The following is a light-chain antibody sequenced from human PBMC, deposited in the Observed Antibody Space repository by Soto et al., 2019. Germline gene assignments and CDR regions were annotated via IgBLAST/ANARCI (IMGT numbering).Light chain of an antibody. CDR1: QSVSTF. CDR2: AAS. CDR3: LQYYNWPPWT. Sequence: EMLLSQTPATLSFSPGDIATLSCTASQSVSTFLAWYQHVHGQAPRLLIYAASTRATGVPDRFSGGGSGTDFTLTINSVQSEDFAIYYCLQYYNWPPWTFGQGAKADI. V-gene: IGKV3-15*01. J-gene: IGKJ1*01.